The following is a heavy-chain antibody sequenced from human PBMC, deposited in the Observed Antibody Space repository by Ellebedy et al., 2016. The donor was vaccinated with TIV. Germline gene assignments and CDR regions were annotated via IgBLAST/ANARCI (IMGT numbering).Heavy chain of an antibody. CDR1: GYTFTGYY. J-gene: IGHJ4*02. V-gene: IGHV1-2*02. Sequence: AASVKVSCKASGYTFTGYYMHWVRQAPGQGLEWMGWISAYNGNTNYAQKFQGRVTMTRDTSISTSYLQWSSLKASDTAMYYCARHPIPRLRAASYYFDYWGQGTLVTVSS. CDR2: ISAYNGNT. CDR3: ARHPIPRLRAASYYFDY. D-gene: IGHD5-12*01.